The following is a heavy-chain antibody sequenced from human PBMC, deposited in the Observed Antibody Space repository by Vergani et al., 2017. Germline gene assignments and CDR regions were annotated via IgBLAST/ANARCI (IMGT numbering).Heavy chain of an antibody. J-gene: IGHJ4*02. Sequence: QVQLVESGGGVVQPGRSLRLSCAASGFTFSSYAMHWVRQAPGKGLEWVAVISYDGSNKYYADSVKGRFTISRDNSKNTLYRQMNSLRAEDTAVYYCARKGGEGYCSSTSCPFDYWGQGTLVTVSS. V-gene: IGHV3-30-3*01. CDR2: ISYDGSNK. CDR1: GFTFSSYA. CDR3: ARKGGEGYCSSTSCPFDY. D-gene: IGHD2-2*01.